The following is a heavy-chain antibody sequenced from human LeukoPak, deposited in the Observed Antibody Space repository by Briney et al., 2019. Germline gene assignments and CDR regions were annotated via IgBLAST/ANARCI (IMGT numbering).Heavy chain of an antibody. CDR2: INPSGGST. D-gene: IGHD2-8*01. J-gene: IGHJ4*02. V-gene: IGHV1-46*01. Sequence: VSVTVSCKASGYTFTSYYMHWVRQAPGQGLEWMGIINPSGGSTSYAQKFQGRVTMTRDTSTSTVYMELSSLRSEDTAVYYCARGLVREYFDYWGEGTLVTVSS. CDR3: ARGLVREYFDY. CDR1: GYTFTSYY.